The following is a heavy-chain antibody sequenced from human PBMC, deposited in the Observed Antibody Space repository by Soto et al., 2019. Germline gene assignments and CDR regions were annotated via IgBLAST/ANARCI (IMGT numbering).Heavy chain of an antibody. CDR2: ISNDGSNE. Sequence: GGSLRLSCVASGFTFSSYGIHWVRQAPGKGLEWVAVISNDGSNEYYADSVKGRFTISRDNSKNTLYLQMDSLRPEDTAVYYCAKEITVAGDFDYWGHGTLVTSPQ. CDR1: GFTFSSYG. CDR3: AKEITVAGDFDY. V-gene: IGHV3-30*18. D-gene: IGHD6-19*01. J-gene: IGHJ4*01.